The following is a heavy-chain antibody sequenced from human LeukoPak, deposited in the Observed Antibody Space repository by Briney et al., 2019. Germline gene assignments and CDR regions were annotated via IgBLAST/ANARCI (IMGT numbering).Heavy chain of an antibody. Sequence: PGGSLRLSCAASGFTFSSYSMNWVRQAPGKGLEWVSYISSSSSTIYYADSVKGRFTISRDNAKNSLYLQMNSLRAEDTALYYCAKAGYSSGWYYGAFDIWGQGTMVTVSS. D-gene: IGHD6-19*01. CDR2: ISSSSSTI. CDR3: AKAGYSSGWYYGAFDI. V-gene: IGHV3-48*01. CDR1: GFTFSSYS. J-gene: IGHJ3*02.